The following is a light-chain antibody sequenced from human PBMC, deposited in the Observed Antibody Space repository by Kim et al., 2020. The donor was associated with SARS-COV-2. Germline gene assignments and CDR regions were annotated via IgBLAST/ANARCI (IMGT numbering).Light chain of an antibody. Sequence: DVQMTQSPSSLSASVGDRVTIACQASQDISHSLNWYQQKAGNAPNLLIYDVSNLATGAPLRFSGSGSGTDFTLTISGLQPEDSATYYCQQYRNLPYTFGQGTKLEIK. CDR1: QDISHS. CDR2: DVS. J-gene: IGKJ2*01. CDR3: QQYRNLPYT. V-gene: IGKV1-33*01.